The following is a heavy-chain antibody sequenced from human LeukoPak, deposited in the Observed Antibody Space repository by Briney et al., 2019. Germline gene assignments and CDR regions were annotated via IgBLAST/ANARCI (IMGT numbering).Heavy chain of an antibody. CDR1: GFTFSNYA. D-gene: IGHD1-26*01. Sequence: GGSLRLSCAASGFTFSNYAMTWVRQAPGKGLEWVSAISGSDGSTYYSDSVTGRFTISRDNSKNTLYLQMTSLRTDDTAVYYCAKVPPDSGSFYVDYWGQGTLVTVSS. CDR3: AKVPPDSGSFYVDY. J-gene: IGHJ4*02. V-gene: IGHV3-23*01. CDR2: ISGSDGST.